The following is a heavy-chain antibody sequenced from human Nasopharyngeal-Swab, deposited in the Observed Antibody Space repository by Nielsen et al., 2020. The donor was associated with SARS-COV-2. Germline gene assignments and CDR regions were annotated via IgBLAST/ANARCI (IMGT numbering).Heavy chain of an antibody. J-gene: IGHJ3*02. D-gene: IGHD5-24*01. Sequence: GGSLRLSCTVSGFTFSSYGMHWVRQAPGKGLEWVAVIWYDGSYKYCGDSVKGRFTISRDNSKNTLYLEMNNLRVEDTAVYYCARDRVGWLQLSPDAFDIWGQGTMVTVSS. V-gene: IGHV3-33*01. CDR1: GFTFSSYG. CDR3: ARDRVGWLQLSPDAFDI. CDR2: IWYDGSYK.